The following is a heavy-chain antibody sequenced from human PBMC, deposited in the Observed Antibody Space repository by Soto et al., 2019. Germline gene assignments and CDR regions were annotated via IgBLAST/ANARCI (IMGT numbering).Heavy chain of an antibody. CDR1: GDSISSYY. Sequence: QVQLQESGPGLVKPSETLSLTCAVSGDSISSYYCMWIRQPPGKGLESIGYLYYGRSANDNPSLKSRVTLSVDTSTNQCSLTLSSMTAADTAVYSCALRSMAVVPEYWGQGTLVTVSA. CDR2: LYYGRSA. V-gene: IGHV4-59*01. CDR3: ALRSMAVVPEY. D-gene: IGHD3-22*01. J-gene: IGHJ4*02.